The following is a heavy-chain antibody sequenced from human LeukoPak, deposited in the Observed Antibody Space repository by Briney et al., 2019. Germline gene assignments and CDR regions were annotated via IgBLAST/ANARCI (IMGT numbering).Heavy chain of an antibody. Sequence: GGSLRLSCSAAGFTFSIYAMHWVRQAAGEGLKYVSSIISDGDSTYYADSVKGRFTISRDNSKNTLYLQMSSLRPEDSAVYYCVKTPYGSTWCVEDYWGQGTLVTVSS. J-gene: IGHJ4*02. CDR1: GFTFSIYA. D-gene: IGHD2-2*01. V-gene: IGHV3-64D*06. CDR2: IISDGDST. CDR3: VKTPYGSTWCVEDY.